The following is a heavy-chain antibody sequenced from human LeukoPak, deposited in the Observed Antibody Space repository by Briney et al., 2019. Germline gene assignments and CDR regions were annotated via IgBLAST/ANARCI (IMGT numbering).Heavy chain of an antibody. V-gene: IGHV5-51*01. J-gene: IGHJ4*02. Sequence: GESLKISCKASGYSFTSYWIGWVRQVPGKGLEWVGIIYPYDSDTSYSPFFQGQVTISADKSISTAYLQWSNLKASDTAMYYCARHIGYSAWNPDYWGQGTLVTVSS. D-gene: IGHD5-12*01. CDR2: IYPYDSDT. CDR1: GYSFTSYW. CDR3: ARHIGYSAWNPDY.